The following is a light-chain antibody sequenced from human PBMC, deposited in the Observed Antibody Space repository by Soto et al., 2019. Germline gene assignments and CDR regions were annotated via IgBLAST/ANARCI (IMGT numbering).Light chain of an antibody. CDR2: DAS. CDR3: LRYNAFSQT. V-gene: IGKV1-5*01. J-gene: IGKJ1*01. CDR1: QSMNDW. Sequence: DIQMTQSPSTLSASIGDRVTITCRASQSMNDWLAWYQQKPGKAPKVLIYDASSLQGGVPSRFSGSRSGTEFTLTIDSLQPDDVATYYCLRYNAFSQTFGQGTKVDIK.